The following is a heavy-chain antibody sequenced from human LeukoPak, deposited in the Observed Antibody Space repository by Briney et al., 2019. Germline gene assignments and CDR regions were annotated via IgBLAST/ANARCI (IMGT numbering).Heavy chain of an antibody. D-gene: IGHD3-9*01. V-gene: IGHV3-23*01. CDR3: VIWGDYDVLTGYYVPDY. CDR2: ITGSGTST. CDR1: GFTFSNYA. Sequence: GASLRHSCVASGFTFSNYAMSWVRQAPGKGLEWVSAITGSGTSTYYAVSLKGRFTISRDNSKNTVFLQMNSLRHEDTAIYYCVIWGDYDVLTGYYVPDYWGQGTLVTVSS. J-gene: IGHJ4*02.